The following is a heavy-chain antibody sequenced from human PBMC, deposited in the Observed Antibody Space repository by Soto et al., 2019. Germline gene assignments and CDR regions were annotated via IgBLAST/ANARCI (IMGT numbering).Heavy chain of an antibody. CDR3: ARVDTAMVITLGGGESYYIDY. J-gene: IGHJ4*02. V-gene: IGHV4-39*01. CDR1: GGSISSSSYY. D-gene: IGHD5-18*01. CDR2: IYYSGST. Sequence: QLQLQESGPGLVKPSETLSLTCTVSGGSISSSSYYWGWIRQPPGKGLEWIGSIYYSGSTYYNPSLKSRVTISVDTSKNQYSLKLSSVTAADMAVYYCARVDTAMVITLGGGESYYIDYWGQGNLLTVSS.